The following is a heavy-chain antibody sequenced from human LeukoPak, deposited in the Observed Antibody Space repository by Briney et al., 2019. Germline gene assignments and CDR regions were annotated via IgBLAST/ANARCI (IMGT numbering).Heavy chain of an antibody. CDR2: TSNTGTTI. CDR3: ARGFVLGAAKNYFDY. D-gene: IGHD2-21*02. CDR1: GFTFSSYE. V-gene: IGHV3-48*03. Sequence: PGGSLRLSCAASGFTFSSYEMNCVRQAPGKGLEWVSYTSNTGTTINYADSVKGRFTISRDNSKNTLSLQMNSLRAEDTALYYCARGFVLGAAKNYFDYWGQGALVTVSS. J-gene: IGHJ4*02.